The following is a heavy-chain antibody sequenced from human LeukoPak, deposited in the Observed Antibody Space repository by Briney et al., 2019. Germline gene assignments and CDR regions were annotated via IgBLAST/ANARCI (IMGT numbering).Heavy chain of an antibody. J-gene: IGHJ3*02. V-gene: IGHV4-31*03. D-gene: IGHD1-26*01. Sequence: PSQTLSLTCTVSGGSISSGGYYWSWIRQHPGKGLEWIGYIYYSGSTYYNPSLKSRVTISVDTSKNQFSLKLSSVTAADTAVYYCARSYEWELPYDAFDIWGQGTMVTVSS. CDR1: GGSISSGGYY. CDR3: ARSYEWELPYDAFDI. CDR2: IYYSGST.